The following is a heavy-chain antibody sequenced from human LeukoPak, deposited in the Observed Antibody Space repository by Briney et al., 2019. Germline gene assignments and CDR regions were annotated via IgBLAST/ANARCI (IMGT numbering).Heavy chain of an antibody. CDR2: IYSSGST. D-gene: IGHD3-22*01. V-gene: IGHV4-4*07. CDR3: ARTYYYDSSGREGVYYFDY. J-gene: IGHJ4*02. CDR1: GGSISSYY. Sequence: SETLSLTCTVSGGSISSYYWTWIRQPAGKGLEWIGRIYSSGSTNYNPSLNSRVTMSLDTSKNQFSLKLSSVTAADTAVYYCARTYYYDSSGREGVYYFDYWGQGTLVTVSS.